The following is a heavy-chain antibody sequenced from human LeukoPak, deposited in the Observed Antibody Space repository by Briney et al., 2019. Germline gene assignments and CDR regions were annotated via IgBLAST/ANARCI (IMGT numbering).Heavy chain of an antibody. CDR2: INHSGST. CDR3: ARVILSGYDAQGDNFDY. Sequence: EPSETLSLTCTVSGGSFSAFVWSWIRQPPGKGLEWIGEINHSGSTNYNPSLKSRVTISVDKSKNQFSLKLSSVTAADTAVYYCARVILSGYDAQGDNFDYWGQGTPVTVSS. D-gene: IGHD5-12*01. J-gene: IGHJ4*02. CDR1: GGSFSAFV. V-gene: IGHV4-34*01.